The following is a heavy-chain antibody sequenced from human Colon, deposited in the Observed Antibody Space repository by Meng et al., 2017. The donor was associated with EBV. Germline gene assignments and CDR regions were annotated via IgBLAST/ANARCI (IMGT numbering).Heavy chain of an antibody. CDR2: VSQSGST. Sequence: QPQYWAPGLVNPSGALSLTCVVAGGSINSSHWWSWVRQSPGKGLEWIGEVSQSGSTNHNPSLKSRITISIDKSNNQFSLKLSSVTAADRAMYYCARVLYGSGSYWGAFDIWGQGTMVTVSS. CDR1: GGSINSSHW. D-gene: IGHD3-10*01. V-gene: IGHV4-4*02. J-gene: IGHJ3*02. CDR3: ARVLYGSGSYWGAFDI.